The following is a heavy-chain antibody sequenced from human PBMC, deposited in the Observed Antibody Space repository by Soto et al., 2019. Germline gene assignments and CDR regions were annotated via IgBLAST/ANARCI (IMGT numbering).Heavy chain of an antibody. D-gene: IGHD3-22*01. CDR3: AKEREVNYFDY. Sequence: VQLVESGGGLVQPGGSLRLSCAASGFTFSSYGMHWVRQAPGKGLEWVAVISYDGSNKYYADSVKGRFTISRDNSKNTLYLQMNSLRAEDTAVYYCAKEREVNYFDYWGQGTLVTVSS. V-gene: IGHV3-30*18. J-gene: IGHJ4*02. CDR1: GFTFSSYG. CDR2: ISYDGSNK.